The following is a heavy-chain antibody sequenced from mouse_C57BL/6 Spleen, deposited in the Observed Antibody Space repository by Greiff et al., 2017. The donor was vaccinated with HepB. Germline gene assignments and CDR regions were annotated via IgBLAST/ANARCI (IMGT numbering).Heavy chain of an antibody. D-gene: IGHD2-3*01. CDR2: IDPSDSYT. V-gene: IGHV1-50*01. J-gene: IGHJ1*03. CDR1: GYTFTSYW. CDR3: ARRMSKTLGYDGYYWYFDV. Sequence: QVQLQQPGAELVKPGASVKLSCKASGYTFTSYWMQWVKQRPGQGLEWIGEIDPSDSYTNYNQKFKGKATLTVDASSSTAYMQLSSLTSEDSAVYYCARRMSKTLGYDGYYWYFDVWGTGTTVTVSS.